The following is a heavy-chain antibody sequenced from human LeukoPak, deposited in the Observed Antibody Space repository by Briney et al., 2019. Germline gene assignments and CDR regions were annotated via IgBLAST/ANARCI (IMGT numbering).Heavy chain of an antibody. CDR2: IYYSGST. Sequence: PSETLSLTCTVSGGSISSGDYYWSWIRQPPGKGLEWLGYIYYSGSTYYNPSLKSRVTISVDTSKNQFSLKLSSVTAADTAVYYCARDLIRDFWSGYYGNYWGQGTLVTVSS. D-gene: IGHD3-3*01. CDR3: ARDLIRDFWSGYYGNY. V-gene: IGHV4-30-4*08. CDR1: GGSISSGDYY. J-gene: IGHJ4*02.